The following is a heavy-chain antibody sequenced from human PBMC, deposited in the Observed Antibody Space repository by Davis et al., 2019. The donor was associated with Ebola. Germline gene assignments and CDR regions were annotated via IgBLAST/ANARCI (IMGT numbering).Heavy chain of an antibody. CDR2: IRSKPNNYAT. V-gene: IGHV3-73*01. CDR1: GFTFNRYS. D-gene: IGHD1-26*01. Sequence: GESLKISCAASGFTFNRYSMSWVRQAPGKGLEWVGRIRSKPNNYATAYAASVRGRFTISRDDSKNTAYLQMNSLQTEDTAVYYCTTLPSGSYYLFDYWGQGTLVTVSS. J-gene: IGHJ4*02. CDR3: TTLPSGSYYLFDY.